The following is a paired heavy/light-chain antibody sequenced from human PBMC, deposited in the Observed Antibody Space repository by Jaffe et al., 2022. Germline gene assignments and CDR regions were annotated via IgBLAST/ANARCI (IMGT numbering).Light chain of an antibody. CDR3: AAWDDSLSGGWV. Sequence: QSVLTQPPSASGTPGQRVTISCSGSSSNIGSNYVYWYQQLPGTAPKLLIYRNNQRPSGVPDRFSGSKSGTSASLAISGLRSEDEADYYCAAWDDSLSGGWVFGGGTKLTVL. CDR2: RNN. J-gene: IGLJ3*02. V-gene: IGLV1-47*01. CDR1: SSNIGSNY.
Heavy chain of an antibody. CDR1: GFTFSSYA. J-gene: IGHJ1*01. CDR3: ATLGYCSGGSCYSPEYFQH. D-gene: IGHD2-15*01. Sequence: EVQLLESGGGLVQPGGSLRLSCAASGFTFSSYAMSWVRQAPGKGLEWVSAISGSGGSTYYADSVKGRFTISRDNSKNTLYLQMNSLRAEDTAVYYCATLGYCSGGSCYSPEYFQHWGQGTLVTVSS. CDR2: ISGSGGST. V-gene: IGHV3-23*01.